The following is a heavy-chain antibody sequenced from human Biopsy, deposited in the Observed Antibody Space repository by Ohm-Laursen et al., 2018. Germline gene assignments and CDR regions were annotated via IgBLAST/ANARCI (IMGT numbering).Heavy chain of an antibody. V-gene: IGHV3-21*01. CDR3: ARGSSRRAREGGMDV. CDR2: ISETSSHI. J-gene: IGHJ6*02. Sequence: SLRLSCAASGFSVSSYDMNWVRQAPGKGLEWISYISETSSHIYDADSVRGRFTVARDIAKNSLYLQLNSLRVEDTAVYYWARGSSRRAREGGMDVWGQGTTVTVSS. CDR1: GFSVSSYD. D-gene: IGHD6-6*01.